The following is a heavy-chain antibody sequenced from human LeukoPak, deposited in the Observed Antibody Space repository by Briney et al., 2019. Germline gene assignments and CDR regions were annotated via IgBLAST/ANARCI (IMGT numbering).Heavy chain of an antibody. Sequence: SVKVSCKASGGTFSSYAISWGRQAPGQGLEWMGGIIPMFGTAHYAQKFQGRVTITTDESTSTAYMELSSLRSEDTAVYYCARDLGMRGYYYMDVWGKGTTVTVSS. CDR1: GGTFSSYA. CDR2: IIPMFGTA. V-gene: IGHV1-69*05. J-gene: IGHJ6*03. CDR3: ARDLGMRGYYYMDV.